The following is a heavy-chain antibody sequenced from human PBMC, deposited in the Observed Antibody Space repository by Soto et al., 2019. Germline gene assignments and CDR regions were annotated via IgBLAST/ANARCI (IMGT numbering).Heavy chain of an antibody. CDR3: ARAYGGSSGLVYVDY. CDR1: GGSISSSNW. D-gene: IGHD6-19*01. V-gene: IGHV4-4*02. J-gene: IGHJ4*02. CDR2: IYHSGST. Sequence: QVQLQESGPGLVKPSGTLSLTCAVSGGSISSSNWWSWVRQPPGKGLEWIGEIYHSGSTNYNPSLQSRVTIXXDXSXXQFSLKLSSVTAADTAVYYCARAYGGSSGLVYVDYWGQGTLVTVSS.